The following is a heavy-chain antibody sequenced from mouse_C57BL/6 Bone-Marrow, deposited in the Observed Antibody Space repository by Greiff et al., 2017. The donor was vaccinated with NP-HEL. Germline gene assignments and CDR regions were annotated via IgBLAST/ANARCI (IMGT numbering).Heavy chain of an antibody. Sequence: VKLMESGPELVRPGVSVKISCKGSGYTFTDYAMHWVKQSHAKSLEWIGVISTYYGDASYNQKFKDKATMTVDKSSSTAYMELARLTSEDSAVYYCARIRYRTTAPRGAYWGQGTLVTVSA. CDR3: ARIRYRTTAPRGAY. V-gene: IGHV1-67*01. CDR1: GYTFTDYA. CDR2: ISTYYGDA. J-gene: IGHJ3*01. D-gene: IGHD1-2*01.